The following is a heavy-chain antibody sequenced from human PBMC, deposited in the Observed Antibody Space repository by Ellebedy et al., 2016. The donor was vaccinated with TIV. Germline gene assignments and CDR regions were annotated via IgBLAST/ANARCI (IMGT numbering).Heavy chain of an antibody. V-gene: IGHV4-4*07. J-gene: IGHJ5*02. CDR3: ARHRSISAAVPRWFDP. Sequence: SETLSLXXTVSGGSIGGYYWSWIRQPAGKGLEWIGRIHVSGDTNYNPSLKSRVTMSLDTSESQFSLRLSSVTASDTAVYYCARHRSISAAVPRWFDPWGQGILVTVSS. CDR2: IHVSGDT. D-gene: IGHD2-21*01. CDR1: GGSIGGYY.